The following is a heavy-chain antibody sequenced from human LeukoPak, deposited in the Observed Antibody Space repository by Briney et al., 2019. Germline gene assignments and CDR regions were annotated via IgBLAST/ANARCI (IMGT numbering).Heavy chain of an antibody. D-gene: IGHD3-3*01. CDR1: GFTFSSYG. CDR3: ARVLAGDDFWSGYETPYYMDV. Sequence: GRSLRLSCAASGFTFSSYGMHWVRQAPGKGLEWVAVISYDGSKKKYADSVKGRFTISRDNSKNTLYLQMNSLRAEDTAVYYCARVLAGDDFWSGYETPYYMDVWGKGTTVTVSS. J-gene: IGHJ6*03. CDR2: ISYDGSKK. V-gene: IGHV3-30*03.